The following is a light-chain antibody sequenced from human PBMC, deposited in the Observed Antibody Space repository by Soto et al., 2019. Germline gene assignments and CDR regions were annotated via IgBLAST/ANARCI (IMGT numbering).Light chain of an antibody. CDR3: QHYNSYSQT. CDR2: KAS. V-gene: IGKV1-5*03. J-gene: IGKJ1*01. Sequence: DVQMTQSPSTLSASVGDRVTITCRASQSISSWLAWYQQKPGKAPNLLIYKASSLGSGVPSRFSGSGSGTEFTLPISSLQPDDFATYYCQHYNSYSQTFGQGTKVEIK. CDR1: QSISSW.